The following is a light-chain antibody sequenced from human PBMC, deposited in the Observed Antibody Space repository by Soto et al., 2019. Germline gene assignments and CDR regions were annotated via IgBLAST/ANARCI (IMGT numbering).Light chain of an antibody. Sequence: EIVLTQSPATLSLSPGERSTLSFMSSQSVSSYLAWYQQKPGQAPRLLIYDASNRATGIPARFSGSGSGTDFTLTISSLEPEDFAVYYCQQRSNWPPTWTFGQGTKVDNK. J-gene: IGKJ1*01. V-gene: IGKV3-11*01. CDR3: QQRSNWPPTWT. CDR1: QSVSSY. CDR2: DAS.